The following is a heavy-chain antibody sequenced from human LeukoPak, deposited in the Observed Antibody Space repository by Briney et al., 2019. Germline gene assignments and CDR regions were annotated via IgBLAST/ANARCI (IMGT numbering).Heavy chain of an antibody. Sequence: SVKVSCKASGYTFTSYGISWVRQAPGQGLEWMGGIIPIFGTANYAQKFQGRVTITADESTSTAYMELSSLRSEDTAVYYCARYFRYCSSTSCYRDAFDIWGQGTMVTVSS. V-gene: IGHV1-69*13. D-gene: IGHD2-2*01. CDR2: IIPIFGTA. CDR3: ARYFRYCSSTSCYRDAFDI. J-gene: IGHJ3*02. CDR1: GYTFTSYG.